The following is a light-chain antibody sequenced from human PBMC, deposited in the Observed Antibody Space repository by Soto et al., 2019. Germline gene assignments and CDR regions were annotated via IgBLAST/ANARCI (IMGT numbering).Light chain of an antibody. CDR1: SGHSSYA. CDR3: QTLEV. CDR2: LNSDGSH. Sequence: QPVLTQSPSASASLGASVKLTCTLSSGHSSYAIAWHQQQPEKGPRYLMKLNSDGSHSKGDGIPDRFSGSSSGAERYLTISSLQSEDEADYYCQTLEVFGGGTKLTVL. J-gene: IGLJ2*01. V-gene: IGLV4-69*01.